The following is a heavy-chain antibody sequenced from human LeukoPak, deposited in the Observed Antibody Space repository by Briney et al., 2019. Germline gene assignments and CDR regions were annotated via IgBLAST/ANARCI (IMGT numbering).Heavy chain of an antibody. V-gene: IGHV3-23*01. J-gene: IGHJ4*02. D-gene: IGHD1-26*01. CDR1: AFTFSKYA. Sequence: GGSLRLSCAPSAFTFSKYAMTWVRQAPGKGLEWVSSISAGAGNTYYADSVKGRFTISRDNSKNTLYLQMNSLRAEDTAVYYCASRGILGLYKGGFDYWGQGTLVTVSS. CDR2: ISAGAGNT. CDR3: ASRGILGLYKGGFDY.